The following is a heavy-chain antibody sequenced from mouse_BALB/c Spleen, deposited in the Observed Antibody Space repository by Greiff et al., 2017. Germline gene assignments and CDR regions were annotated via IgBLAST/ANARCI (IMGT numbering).Heavy chain of an antibody. CDR1: GFTFSSYA. D-gene: IGHD2-14*01. Sequence: EVKLVESGGGLVKPGGSLKLSCAASGFTFSSYAMSWVRQTPEKRLEWVATISSGGSYTYYPDSVKGRFTISRDNAKNTLYLQMSSLRSEDTAMYYCASHRYDDAMDYWGQGTSVTVSS. V-gene: IGHV5-9-3*01. CDR3: ASHRYDDAMDY. CDR2: ISSGGSYT. J-gene: IGHJ4*01.